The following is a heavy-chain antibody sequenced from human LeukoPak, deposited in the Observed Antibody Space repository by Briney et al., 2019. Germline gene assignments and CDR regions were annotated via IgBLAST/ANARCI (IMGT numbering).Heavy chain of an antibody. J-gene: IGHJ3*02. V-gene: IGHV4-39*07. D-gene: IGHD3-9*01. CDR3: ASGYYDILTGTLDAFDI. Sequence: PSETLSLTCTVSGDSITNNNCYWGWVRQPPGKGLEWIASIYYSGSSYYNPSLKSRVTMSVDTSKNQFSLKLSSVTAADTAVYYCASGYYDILTGTLDAFDIWGQGTMVTVSS. CDR1: GDSITNNNCY. CDR2: IYYSGSS.